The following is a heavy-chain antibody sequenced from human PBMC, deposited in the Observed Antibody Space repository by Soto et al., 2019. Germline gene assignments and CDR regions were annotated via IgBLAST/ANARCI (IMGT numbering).Heavy chain of an antibody. V-gene: IGHV4-34*01. CDR2: INHSGST. Sequence: ETLSLTCAVYGGSFSGYYWSWIRQPPGKGLEWIGEINHSGSTNYNPSLKSRVTISVDTSKNQFSLKLSSVTAADTAVYYCAGDSFGVVNPYYFDYWGQGTLVTSPQ. CDR1: GGSFSGYY. CDR3: AGDSFGVVNPYYFDY. D-gene: IGHD3-3*01. J-gene: IGHJ4*02.